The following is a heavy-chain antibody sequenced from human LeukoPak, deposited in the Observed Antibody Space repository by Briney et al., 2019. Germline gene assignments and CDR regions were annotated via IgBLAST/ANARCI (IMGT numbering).Heavy chain of an antibody. CDR1: GYTFTGYY. J-gene: IGHJ3*02. CDR3: ARGSLIVGAPTRSFDI. CDR2: ISPNNGGT. D-gene: IGHD1-26*01. Sequence: ASVKVSCKASGYTFTGYYMHWVRQAPGQGLEWEGWISPNNGGTYSGQMLQGRVTMTRDTSISTAYMELSSLRPDDTAVYYCARGSLIVGAPTRSFDIWGQGTMVTVSS. V-gene: IGHV1-2*02.